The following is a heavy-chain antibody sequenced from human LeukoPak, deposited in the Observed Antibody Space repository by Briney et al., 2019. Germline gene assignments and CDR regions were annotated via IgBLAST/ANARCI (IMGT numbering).Heavy chain of an antibody. CDR2: ISYDGSNK. Sequence: GGSLRLSCAASGFTFSSYAMHWVRQAPGKGLEWVAVISYDGSNKYYADSVKGRFTISGDNSKNTLYLQMNSLRAEDTAVYYCARDGRPYYYDSSGYYSYWGQGTLVTVSS. CDR1: GFTFSSYA. D-gene: IGHD3-22*01. V-gene: IGHV3-30-3*01. CDR3: ARDGRPYYYDSSGYYSY. J-gene: IGHJ4*02.